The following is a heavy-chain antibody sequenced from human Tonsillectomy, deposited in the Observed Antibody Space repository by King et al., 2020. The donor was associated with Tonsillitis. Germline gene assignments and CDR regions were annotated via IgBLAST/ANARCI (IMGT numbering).Heavy chain of an antibody. CDR3: ARDGTQGYFDY. Sequence: VQLVESGGGLVKPGGSLRLSCAASGFTFSTYSMNWVRQAPGKGLEWVSTISSSSSYIYYADSVKGRFTISRDNAKNSLYLQMKSLSAEDTAVYYCARDGTQGYFDYWGQGTLVTVSS. CDR1: GFTFSTYS. D-gene: IGHD1-26*01. V-gene: IGHV3-21*01. J-gene: IGHJ4*02. CDR2: ISSSSSYI.